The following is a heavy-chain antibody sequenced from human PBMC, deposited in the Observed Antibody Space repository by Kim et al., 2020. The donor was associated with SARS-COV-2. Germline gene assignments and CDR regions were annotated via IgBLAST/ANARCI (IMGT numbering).Heavy chain of an antibody. J-gene: IGHJ4*02. D-gene: IGHD6-19*01. V-gene: IGHV3-23*01. Sequence: KGRFTISRDNSKNTLYLQMNSLRAEDTAVYYCAKKWAIEQWLVDPGWFDYWGQGTLVTVSS. CDR3: AKKWAIEQWLVDPGWFDY.